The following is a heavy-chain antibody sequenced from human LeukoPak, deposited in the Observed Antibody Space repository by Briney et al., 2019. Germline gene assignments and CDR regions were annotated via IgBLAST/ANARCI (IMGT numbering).Heavy chain of an antibody. CDR3: ARQGLTIFGVVIASHFDY. J-gene: IGHJ4*02. Sequence: PSETLSLTCTVSGGSISSSSYYWGWIRQPPGKGLEWIGSIYYSGSTYYNPSLKSRVTISVDTSKNQFSLKLSSVTAADTAVYYCARQGLTIFGVVIASHFDYWGQGTLVTVSS. D-gene: IGHD3-3*01. V-gene: IGHV4-39*01. CDR1: GGSISSSSYY. CDR2: IYYSGST.